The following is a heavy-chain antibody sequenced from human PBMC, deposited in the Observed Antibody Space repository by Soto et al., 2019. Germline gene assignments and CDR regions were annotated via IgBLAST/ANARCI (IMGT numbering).Heavy chain of an antibody. CDR3: ARLRPMTGTTDWFDP. Sequence: QVQLQESGPGLVKPWETLSLTCTVSGASISSYYWTWIRQPPGKGLEWIGYISNSGSTYYNPSLTSRVNIRVDTSKNHSSLILTSVTAADTAVYYWARLRPMTGTTDWFDPWGQGTLVTVSS. CDR1: GASISSYY. D-gene: IGHD1-20*01. CDR2: ISNSGST. J-gene: IGHJ5*02. V-gene: IGHV4-59*08.